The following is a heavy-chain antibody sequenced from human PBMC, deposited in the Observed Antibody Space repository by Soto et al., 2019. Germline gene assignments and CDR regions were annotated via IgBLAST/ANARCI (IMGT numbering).Heavy chain of an antibody. CDR3: AKDYYNDSTGLSFDS. D-gene: IGHD3-22*01. CDR1: GFSLGRYA. CDR2: ISVSGSSV. V-gene: IGHV3-23*01. Sequence: EVQLLESGGALVQPGGSLRLSCEASGFSLGRYAMSWVRQAPGKGLEWISVISVSGSSVSYADSVKGRFTISKDHSENTLFLQVNSLRVEDTADYYCAKDYYNDSTGLSFDSWGQGALVPVSA. J-gene: IGHJ4*02.